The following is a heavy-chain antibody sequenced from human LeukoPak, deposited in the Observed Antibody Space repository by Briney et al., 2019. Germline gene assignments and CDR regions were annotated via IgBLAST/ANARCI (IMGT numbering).Heavy chain of an antibody. D-gene: IGHD3-10*01. J-gene: IGHJ5*02. V-gene: IGHV3-53*01. CDR2: IYSGGST. CDR1: GFTVSSNY. Sequence: GGALRLSCAASGFTVSSNYMSWVRQAPGKGLEWVSVIYSGGSTYYADSVKGRFTISRHNSKNTLYLQMNSLRAEDTAVYYCARGITMVRGVIISYNWFDPWGQGTLVTVSS. CDR3: ARGITMVRGVIISYNWFDP.